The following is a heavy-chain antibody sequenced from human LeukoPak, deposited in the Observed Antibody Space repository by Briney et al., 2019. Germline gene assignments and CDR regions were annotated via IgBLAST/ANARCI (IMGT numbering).Heavy chain of an antibody. V-gene: IGHV1-18*04. CDR2: ISAYNGNT. Sequence: LVASVKVSCKASGYTFTGYYMHWVRQAPGQGLEWMGWISAYNGNTNYAQKLQGRVTMTTDTSTSTAYMELRSLRSDDTAVYYCARSRLHYYDSSGYYDDYWGQGTLVTVSS. J-gene: IGHJ4*02. CDR3: ARSRLHYYDSSGYYDDY. CDR1: GYTFTGYY. D-gene: IGHD3-22*01.